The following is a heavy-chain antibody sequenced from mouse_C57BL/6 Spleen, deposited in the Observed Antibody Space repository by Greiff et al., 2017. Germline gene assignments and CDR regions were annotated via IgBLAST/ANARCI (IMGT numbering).Heavy chain of an antibody. V-gene: IGHV1-82*01. CDR3: ARSRGPYYPYAMDY. CDR1: GYAFSSSW. J-gene: IGHJ4*01. Sequence: QVQLQQSGPELVKPGASVKISCKASGYAFSSSWMNWVKQRPGKGLEWIGRIYPGDGDTNYNGKFKGKATLTADKSSSTAYMQLSSLTSEDSAVYFCARSRGPYYPYAMDYWGQGTSVTVSS. CDR2: IYPGDGDT. D-gene: IGHD2-10*01.